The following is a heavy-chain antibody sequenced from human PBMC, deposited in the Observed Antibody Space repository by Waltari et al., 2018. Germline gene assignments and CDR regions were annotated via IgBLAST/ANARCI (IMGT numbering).Heavy chain of an antibody. CDR3: ARDSWASHTGVVTYYYHMDV. CDR2: MSYDGKNS. V-gene: IGHV3-30*04. CDR1: GFTFSNYA. D-gene: IGHD5-18*01. Sequence: QVQLVESGGGVVQPGGSLRLSCAASGFTFSNYAMHWVRQSPGKGLEWVAVMSYDGKNSYYADSMKCRFSISRDNSKNTLYLQINSLRPEDTAVYHCARDSWASHTGVVTYYYHMDVWGKGTTVTVSS. J-gene: IGHJ6*03.